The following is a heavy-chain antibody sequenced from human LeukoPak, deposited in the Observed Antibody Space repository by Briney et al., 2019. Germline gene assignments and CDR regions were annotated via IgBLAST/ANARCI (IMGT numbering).Heavy chain of an antibody. CDR1: GYTFTSYY. D-gene: IGHD3-16*01. V-gene: IGHV1-46*04. Sequence: ASVKVSFKASGYTFTSYYMHWVRQAPGQGLEWMGIINPSGGITGYAQELQGRVTMTRDTSTSTVYMELSSLRSEDTAVYYCARGGYQVGVDYWGQGTLVTVSS. J-gene: IGHJ4*02. CDR3: ARGGYQVGVDY. CDR2: INPSGGIT.